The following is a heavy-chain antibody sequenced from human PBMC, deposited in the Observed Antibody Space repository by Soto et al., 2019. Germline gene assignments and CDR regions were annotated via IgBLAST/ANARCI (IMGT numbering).Heavy chain of an antibody. J-gene: IGHJ6*02. V-gene: IGHV3-21*01. CDR1: GFSFSSYS. Sequence: PGGSLRISCAASGFSFSSYSMNWVRQAPGKGLEWVSSISSSSSYIYYADSVKGRFTISRDNAKNSLYLQMNSLRAEDTAVYYCARGTANYYYGMDVWGQGTTVTVSS. CDR2: ISSSSSYI. CDR3: ARGTANYYYGMDV.